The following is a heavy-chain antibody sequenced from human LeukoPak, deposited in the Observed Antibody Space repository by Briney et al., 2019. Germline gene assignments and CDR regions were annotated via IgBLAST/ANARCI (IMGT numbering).Heavy chain of an antibody. Sequence: GGSLRLSCAASGFTFSSYSMNWVRQAPGKGLEWVSYISSSSSTIYYADSVKGRFTISRDNAKNSLYLQMNSLRAEDTAVYYCARGQQGPRYYYCYMDVWGKGTTVTVSS. J-gene: IGHJ6*03. CDR2: ISSSSSTI. D-gene: IGHD6-6*01. V-gene: IGHV3-48*01. CDR1: GFTFSSYS. CDR3: ARGQQGPRYYYCYMDV.